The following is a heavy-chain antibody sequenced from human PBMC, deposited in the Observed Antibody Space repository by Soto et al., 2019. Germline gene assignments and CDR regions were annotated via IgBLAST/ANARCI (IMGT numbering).Heavy chain of an antibody. D-gene: IGHD5-18*01. CDR1: GFTFNTYA. J-gene: IGHJ5*02. V-gene: IGHV3-23*01. CDR3: AKGRDEYSSAWFVD. CDR2: ISGSGRST. Sequence: PGGSLRLSCAASGFTFNTYAMTWVRQAPGKGLEWVSGISGSGRSTYYADSVKGLFTISRDNSKNTLYLQMNSLRDEDTALYYCAKGRDEYSSAWFVDWGQGTLVTVSS.